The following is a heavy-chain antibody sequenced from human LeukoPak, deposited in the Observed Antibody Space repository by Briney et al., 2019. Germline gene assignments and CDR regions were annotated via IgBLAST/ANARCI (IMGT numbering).Heavy chain of an antibody. J-gene: IGHJ4*02. CDR2: INPNSGGT. V-gene: IGHV1-2*02. CDR3: AREDSSGWLPFDY. Sequence: ASVKVSCKASGYTFTGYYMHWVRQAPGQGLAWMGWINPNSGGTNYAQKFQGRVTMTRDTSISTAYMELSRLRSDDTAVYYCAREDSSGWLPFDYWGQGTLVTVSS. CDR1: GYTFTGYY. D-gene: IGHD6-19*01.